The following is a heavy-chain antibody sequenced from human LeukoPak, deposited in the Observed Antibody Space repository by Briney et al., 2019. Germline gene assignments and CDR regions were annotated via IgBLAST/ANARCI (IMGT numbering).Heavy chain of an antibody. J-gene: IGHJ4*02. Sequence: AGGSLRLSCAVSGFTFSDSAMHWVRQAPGKGLEWVGRIKSKADNYATAYAASVKGRFTVSRDDSKNTAYLEMNTLKAEDTAIYYCSSLKWLAPGEYYWGQGTLVTVSS. V-gene: IGHV3-73*01. CDR2: IKSKADNYAT. CDR1: GFTFSDSA. D-gene: IGHD6-19*01. CDR3: SSLKWLAPGEYY.